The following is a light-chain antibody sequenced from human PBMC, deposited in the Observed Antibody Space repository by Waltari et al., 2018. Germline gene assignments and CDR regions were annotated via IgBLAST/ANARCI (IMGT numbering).Light chain of an antibody. V-gene: IGLV3-21*02. CDR3: QVWDSGTNHYV. Sequence: SYELTQPPSVSVAPGQTARITCDGDKIGSKNVHWYQHKPGQAPVLVVYDDGDRPSGIPERFSGSNSGNTAALTISRVDAGDEAEYYCQVWDSGTNHYVFGTGTKVTVL. CDR2: DDG. J-gene: IGLJ1*01. CDR1: KIGSKN.